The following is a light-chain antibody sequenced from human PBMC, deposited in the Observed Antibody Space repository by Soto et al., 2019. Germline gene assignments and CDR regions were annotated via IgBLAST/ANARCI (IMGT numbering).Light chain of an antibody. CDR1: SSNLGSNT. CDR3: VAWDDSLNGWV. Sequence: QSVLTQPPSASGTPGQRVIISCSGSSSNLGSNTANWYQQFPGTAPKVVIYSNNQRPSRVPDRFSGSKSGTSASLAISGLQSEDEADYYCVAWDDSLNGWVFGGGTKVTVL. V-gene: IGLV1-44*01. CDR2: SNN. J-gene: IGLJ3*02.